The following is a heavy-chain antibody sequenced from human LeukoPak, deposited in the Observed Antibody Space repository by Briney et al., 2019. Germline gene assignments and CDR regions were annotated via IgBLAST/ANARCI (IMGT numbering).Heavy chain of an antibody. CDR1: GGSLSAYY. D-gene: IGHD3-3*01. V-gene: IGHV4-34*01. CDR2: INHSGST. CDR3: ATLKGDYYDFWSGYHQFDY. J-gene: IGHJ4*02. Sequence: SETLSVTCAVYGGSLSAYYWSWIRQPPGKGLEWIGEINHSGSTYYNPSLKSRVTISVDTSKNQFSLKLSSVTAADTAVYYCATLKGDYYDFWSGYHQFDYWGQGTLVTVSS.